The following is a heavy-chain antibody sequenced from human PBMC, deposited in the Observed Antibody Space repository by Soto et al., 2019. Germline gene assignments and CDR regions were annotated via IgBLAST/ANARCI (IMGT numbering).Heavy chain of an antibody. CDR1: GYTFTSYD. Sequence: QVQLVQSGAEVKKPGAAVNVSCKASGYTFTSYDINWVRQATGQGLEWMGWMNPNTGNTGYAQKFQGRDTMNRNTYISTAYMERGSLRSEDAAVYCSAREKTSYGMDVWGPGTTVTV. CDR3: AREKTSYGMDV. V-gene: IGHV1-8*01. J-gene: IGHJ6*02. CDR2: MNPNTGNT.